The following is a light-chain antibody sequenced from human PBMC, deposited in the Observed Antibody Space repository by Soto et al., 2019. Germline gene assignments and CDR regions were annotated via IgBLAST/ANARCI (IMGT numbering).Light chain of an antibody. CDR1: SGDVGSYNL. J-gene: IGLJ3*02. CDR2: EAT. Sequence: QSALTQPASVSGSPGQSITISCTGASGDVGSYNLVSWYQQHPGKAPQLIIYEATKRPSGISNRFSASKSGKTASLTISGLQAEDEADYYCCSYAGSRTWVFGGGTKLTVL. V-gene: IGLV2-23*01. CDR3: CSYAGSRTWV.